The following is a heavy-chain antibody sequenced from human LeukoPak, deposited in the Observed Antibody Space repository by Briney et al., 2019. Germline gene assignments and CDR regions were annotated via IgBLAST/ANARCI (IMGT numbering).Heavy chain of an antibody. V-gene: IGHV3-30-3*01. CDR2: ISYYGSSE. D-gene: IGHD6-19*01. CDR3: AKDRKYSSGPSDYFDD. J-gene: IGHJ4*02. Sequence: GGPLRLSCTASGLTFSIYTMHWVRQAPGKGLEWVAYISYYGSSEYYAASVKGRFTISRDDSKNTLYLQMNSLRAEDTAVYYCAKDRKYSSGPSDYFDDWGQGTLVTVSS. CDR1: GLTFSIYT.